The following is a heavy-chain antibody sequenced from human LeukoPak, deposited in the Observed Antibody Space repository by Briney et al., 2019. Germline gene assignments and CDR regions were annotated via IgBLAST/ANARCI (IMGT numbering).Heavy chain of an antibody. CDR3: ARESGLYWGYQLLFSGFVSPVDY. D-gene: IGHD2-2*01. V-gene: IGHV3-21*01. Sequence: PGGSLRLSCAASGFTFSSYSMNWVRQAPGKGLEWVSSISSSSSYIYYADSVKGRFTISRDNAKNSLYLQMNSLRAEDTAVYYCARESGLYWGYQLLFSGFVSPVDYWGQGTLVTVSS. J-gene: IGHJ4*02. CDR2: ISSSSSYI. CDR1: GFTFSSYS.